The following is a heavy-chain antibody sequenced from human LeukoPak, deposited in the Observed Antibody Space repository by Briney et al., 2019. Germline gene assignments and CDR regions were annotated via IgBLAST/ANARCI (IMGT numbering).Heavy chain of an antibody. CDR1: GYSFTSYW. J-gene: IGHJ4*02. Sequence: GESLRISFKGSGYSFTSYWISWVRPMPGRGGEWMGRIDPSDSYTNYSPSFQGHVTISADKSIRTAYLQWSSLKASDTAMYYCARQQPLDYWGQGTLVTVSS. CDR3: ARQQPLDY. V-gene: IGHV5-10-1*01. CDR2: IDPSDSYT. D-gene: IGHD6-13*01.